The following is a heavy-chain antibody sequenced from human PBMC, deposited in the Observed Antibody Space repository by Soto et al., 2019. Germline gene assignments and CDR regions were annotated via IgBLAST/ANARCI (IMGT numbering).Heavy chain of an antibody. CDR1: GFSFSTYA. D-gene: IGHD2-15*01. CDR2: ISGSGGST. J-gene: IGHJ5*02. CDR3: AKAVRGSPNWFDP. Sequence: GGSLRLSCAASGFSFSTYAMSWVRQAPGKGLEWVSAISGSGGSTYYADSVKGRFTISRDNSKNTLYLQMNSLRAEDTAVYYCAKAVRGSPNWFDPWGQGTLVTVSS. V-gene: IGHV3-23*01.